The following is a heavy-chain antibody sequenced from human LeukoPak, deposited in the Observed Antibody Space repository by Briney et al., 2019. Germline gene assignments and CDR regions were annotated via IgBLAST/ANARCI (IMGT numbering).Heavy chain of an antibody. J-gene: IGHJ3*02. V-gene: IGHV3-23*01. CDR3: IWMAAGHADAFDI. D-gene: IGHD6-13*01. CDR2: ISGSGGST. CDR1: GFTFSSYS. Sequence: PGGSLRLSCAASGFTFSSYSMSWVRQAPGKGLEWVSAISGSGGSTYYADSVKGRFTISRDNSKNTLYLQMNSLRAEDTAVYYCIWMAAGHADAFDIWGQGTMVTVSS.